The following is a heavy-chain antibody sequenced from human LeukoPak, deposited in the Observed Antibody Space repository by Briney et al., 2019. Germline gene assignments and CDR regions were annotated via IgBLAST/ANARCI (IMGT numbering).Heavy chain of an antibody. V-gene: IGHV4-59*01. Sequence: PSETLSLTCTVSGGSISSYYRSWIRQPPGKGLKWIGYIYYSGSTNYNPSLKSRVTISVDTSKNQFSLKLSSVTAADTAVYYCARADYYGSGSYLQNFDYWGQGTLVTVSS. CDR3: ARADYYGSGSYLQNFDY. J-gene: IGHJ4*02. D-gene: IGHD3-10*01. CDR1: GGSISSYY. CDR2: IYYSGST.